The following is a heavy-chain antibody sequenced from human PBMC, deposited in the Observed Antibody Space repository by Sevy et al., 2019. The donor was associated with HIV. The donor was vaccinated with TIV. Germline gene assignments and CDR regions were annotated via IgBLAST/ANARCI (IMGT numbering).Heavy chain of an antibody. CDR3: ASYHYDRSGYYFDY. J-gene: IGHJ4*02. Sequence: GESLKISCKGSGYSFTSYLIGWVRQMPGKGLEWMGIIYPSDSDTRNSPSFQGQVTISADKSISTAYLQWSSLKASDTAMYYCASYHYDRSGYYFDYWGQGTLVTVSS. V-gene: IGHV5-51*01. CDR2: IYPSDSDT. D-gene: IGHD3-22*01. CDR1: GYSFTSYL.